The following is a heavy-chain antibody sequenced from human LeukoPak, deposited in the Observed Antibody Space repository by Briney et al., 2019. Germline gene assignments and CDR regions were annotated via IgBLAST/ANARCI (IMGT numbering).Heavy chain of an antibody. V-gene: IGHV1-69*05. CDR3: ARGSYSSGWLFY. D-gene: IGHD6-19*01. CDR1: GGTFSSYA. Sequence: ASVKVSCKASGGTFSSYAISWVRQAPGQGLEWMGGIIPIFGTANYAQKFQGRVTITTDESTSTAYMELSSLRSEDTAVYYCARGSYSSGWLFYWGQGTLVTVSS. J-gene: IGHJ4*02. CDR2: IIPIFGTA.